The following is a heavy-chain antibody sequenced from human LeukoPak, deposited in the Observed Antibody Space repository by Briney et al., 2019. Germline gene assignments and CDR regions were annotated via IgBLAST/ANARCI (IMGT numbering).Heavy chain of an antibody. J-gene: IGHJ4*02. CDR2: ISWNSGSI. CDR1: GYPFSDHY. V-gene: IGHV3-9*01. Sequence: GGSLRLSCAVSGYPFSDHYIDWVRQAPGKGLEWVSGISWNSGSIGYADSVKGRFTISRDNAKNSLYLQMNSLRAEDTALYYCAKDIGYSSGWYVFDYWGQGTLVTVSS. CDR3: AKDIGYSSGWYVFDY. D-gene: IGHD6-19*01.